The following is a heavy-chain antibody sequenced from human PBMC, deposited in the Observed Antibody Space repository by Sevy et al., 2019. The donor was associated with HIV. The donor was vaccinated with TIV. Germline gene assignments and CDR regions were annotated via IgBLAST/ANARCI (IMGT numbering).Heavy chain of an antibody. J-gene: IGHJ5*02. D-gene: IGHD6-19*01. CDR1: GDSVSNNGVA. CDR2: TYYRSKWYN. V-gene: IGHV6-1*01. Sequence: SQTLSLTCAVSGDSVSNNGVAWNWIRQSPSRGLEWLGRTYYRSKWYNNYAVSVTGRININGDISKNQFSLQLNSVTPGDTAGYYWGRGSRCWDGANNFRFDPWGQGILVTVSS. CDR3: GRGSRCWDGANNFRFDP.